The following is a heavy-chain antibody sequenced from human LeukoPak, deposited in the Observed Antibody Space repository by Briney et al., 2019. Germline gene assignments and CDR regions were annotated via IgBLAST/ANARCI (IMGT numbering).Heavy chain of an antibody. V-gene: IGHV3-21*01. CDR2: ISSSSSYI. Sequence: GGSLRLSCAASGFTFSSYSMNWVRQAPGKGLEWVSSISSSSSYICYADSVKGRFTISRDNAKNSLYLQMNSLRAEDTAVYYCARPYYDSSGYYYYWGQGTLVTVSS. D-gene: IGHD3-22*01. CDR1: GFTFSSYS. CDR3: ARPYYDSSGYYYY. J-gene: IGHJ4*02.